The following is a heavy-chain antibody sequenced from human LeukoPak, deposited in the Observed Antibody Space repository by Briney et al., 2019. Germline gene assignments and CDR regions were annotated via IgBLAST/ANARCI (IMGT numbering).Heavy chain of an antibody. CDR2: ISANNGDT. CDR1: GYTFTSHG. D-gene: IGHD4-11*01. J-gene: IGHJ4*02. CDR3: ARDWPTVTADY. Sequence: ASVKVSCKTSGYTFTSHGVSWVRQAPGQGLEWMGWISANNGDTNYAQKFQGRLSMTTDTSTSTAYMELRSLSSDDTAIYYCARDWPTVTADYWGQGTLVTVSS. V-gene: IGHV1-18*01.